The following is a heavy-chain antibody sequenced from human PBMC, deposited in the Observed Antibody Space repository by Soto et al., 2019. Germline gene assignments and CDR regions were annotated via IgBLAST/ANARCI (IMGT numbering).Heavy chain of an antibody. J-gene: IGHJ5*02. CDR3: ARGVEYSSSWYNWFDP. CDR2: MNPNSGNT. D-gene: IGHD6-13*01. Sequence: ASVKVSCKASGYTFTSYDINWVRQATGQGLEWMGWMNPNSGNTGYAQKFQGRVTMTRNTSISTAYMELSSLRSEDTAVYYCARGVEYSSSWYNWFDPWGQGTLVTVSS. CDR1: GYTFTSYD. V-gene: IGHV1-8*01.